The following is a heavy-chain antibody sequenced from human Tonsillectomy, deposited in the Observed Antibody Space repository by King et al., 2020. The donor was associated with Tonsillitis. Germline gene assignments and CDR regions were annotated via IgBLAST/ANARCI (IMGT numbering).Heavy chain of an antibody. CDR2: IDPHTGGT. J-gene: IGHJ4*02. CDR1: GYTFIGYY. CDR3: ARDLASALTSD. D-gene: IGHD4/OR15-4a*01. Sequence: VQLVQSGAEVKKPGASVKVSCKASGYTFIGYYIHWVRQAPGQGLEWMGWIDPHTGGTDYAQNFQGRVTMTRDTSISTAFMELRRLRSDDTAVYYCARDLASALTSDWGQGTLVTVSS. V-gene: IGHV1-2*02.